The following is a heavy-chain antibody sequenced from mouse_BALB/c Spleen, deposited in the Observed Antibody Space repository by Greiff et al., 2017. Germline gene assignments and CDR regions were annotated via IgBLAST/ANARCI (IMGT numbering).Heavy chain of an antibody. Sequence: EVQLQQSGPGLVKPSQSLSLTCTVTGYSITSDYAWNWIRQFPGNKLEWMGYISYSGSTSYNPSLKSRISITRDTSKNQFFLQLNSVTTEDTATYYCARSMITTRGWYFDVWGAGTTVTVSS. J-gene: IGHJ1*01. CDR2: ISYSGST. D-gene: IGHD2-4*01. CDR1: GYSITSDYA. V-gene: IGHV3-2*02. CDR3: ARSMITTRGWYFDV.